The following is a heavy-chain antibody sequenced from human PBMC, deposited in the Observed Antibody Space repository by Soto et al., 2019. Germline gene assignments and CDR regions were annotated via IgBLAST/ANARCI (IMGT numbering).Heavy chain of an antibody. CDR2: ISVSGGST. J-gene: IGHJ3*02. CDR1: GFTFSSYA. Sequence: PVGSLRLSCASSGFTFSSYAMSCVRHAPGEGLEWVSAISVSGGSTYYADAVKGRFTISRDNSKNTLYLQMNSLRAEDTAVYYCAKGYDSSGYPSWRGAFDIWGQGTMVTVSS. D-gene: IGHD3-22*01. V-gene: IGHV3-23*01. CDR3: AKGYDSSGYPSWRGAFDI.